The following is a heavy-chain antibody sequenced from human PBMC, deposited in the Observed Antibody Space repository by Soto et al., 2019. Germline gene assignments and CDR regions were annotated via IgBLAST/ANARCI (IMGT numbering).Heavy chain of an antibody. D-gene: IGHD3-3*01. CDR2: ISGGADDT. CDR3: AKAINDYYAPLDY. V-gene: IGHV3-23*01. Sequence: EVQLLESGGGLVQPGGSLRLSCTASGFTFSNYAMGWVRQAPGKGLEWVSVISGGADDTHYADSVKGRFTISRDNSKNTLYVKMDSLRAEDTAVYYCAKAINDYYAPLDYWGQGMRVTVSS. CDR1: GFTFSNYA. J-gene: IGHJ4*02.